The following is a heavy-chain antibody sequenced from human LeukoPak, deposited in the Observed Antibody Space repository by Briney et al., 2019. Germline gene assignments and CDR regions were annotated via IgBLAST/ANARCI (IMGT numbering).Heavy chain of an antibody. V-gene: IGHV1-18*01. D-gene: IGHD2-2*01. CDR2: ISAYNGNT. J-gene: IGHJ6*02. CDR1: GYTFTSYG. CDR3: ARRIVGYCSSTSCYRGPHYYYYGMDV. Sequence: ASVTVSCKASGYTFTSYGISWVRQAPGQGLEWMGWISAYNGNTNYAQKLQGRVTMTTDTSTSTAYMELRSLRSDDTAVYYCARRIVGYCSSTSCYRGPHYYYYGMDVWGQGTTVTVSS.